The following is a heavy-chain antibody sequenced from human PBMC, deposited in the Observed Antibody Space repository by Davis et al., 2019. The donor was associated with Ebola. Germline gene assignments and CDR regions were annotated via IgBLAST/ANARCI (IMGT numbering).Heavy chain of an antibody. V-gene: IGHV3-9*01. Sequence: SLKISCAGSGFTFGNSAMHWVRQAPGKGLEWVSAISWNSDSIVYADSVKGRFTISRDNSKNTLYLQMNGLRVEDTAIYYCAKDTSNIWFDVWGQGTMVTVSS. CDR2: ISWNSDSI. CDR1: GFTFGNSA. CDR3: AKDTSNIWFDV. D-gene: IGHD2/OR15-2a*01. J-gene: IGHJ3*01.